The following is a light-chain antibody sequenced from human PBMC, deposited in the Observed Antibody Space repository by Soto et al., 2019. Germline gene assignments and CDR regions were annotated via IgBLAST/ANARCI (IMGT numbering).Light chain of an antibody. CDR3: QQYNSYPWT. V-gene: IGKV1-5*03. J-gene: IGKJ1*01. CDR2: KAS. CDR1: RSISSW. Sequence: DIQMTQSASTLSAAVGDRFTISCRASRSISSWLAWYQQKPGKAPKLLIYKASSSESGVPSRFSGSASGTEFTLTISSLQPDDFATYYCQQYNSYPWTFGQGTKVDIK.